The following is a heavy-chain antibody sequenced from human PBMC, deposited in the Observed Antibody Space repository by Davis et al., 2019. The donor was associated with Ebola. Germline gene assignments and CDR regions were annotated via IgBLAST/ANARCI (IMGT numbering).Heavy chain of an antibody. CDR2: ISYSGNNI. D-gene: IGHD3-3*01. CDR1: GFTFSDYY. V-gene: IGHV3-11*04. CDR3: ARDTPTIFGVVIIH. J-gene: IGHJ4*02. Sequence: GESLKISCAASGFTFSDYYMGWIRQAPGKGLECLSYISYSGNNIYDADSVKGRFTISRDNAKNSVYLQMNSLRADDTAVYYCARDTPTIFGVVIIHWGQGTLVTVSS.